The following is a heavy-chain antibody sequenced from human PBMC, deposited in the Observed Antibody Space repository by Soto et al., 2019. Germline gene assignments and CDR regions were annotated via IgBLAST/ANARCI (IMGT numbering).Heavy chain of an antibody. CDR3: ATSYDTGFDP. Sequence: QLTQSGGEARKPGASVRVSCAASGYKFSTYAISWLRQAPGQGLEWMGLITTNSGYTTYAQKFQGRLRLTTDIPSSTADTELTSQRYYDTAIYYLATSYDTGFDPWGQGTLVSV. CDR1: GYKFSTYA. J-gene: IGHJ5*02. CDR2: ITTNSGYT. D-gene: IGHD3-9*01. V-gene: IGHV1-18*01.